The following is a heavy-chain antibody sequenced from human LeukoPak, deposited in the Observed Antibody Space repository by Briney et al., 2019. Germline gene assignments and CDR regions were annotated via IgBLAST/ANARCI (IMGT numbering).Heavy chain of an antibody. CDR2: ISSSGSTI. CDR3: ARYVVLMVYAMGYYMDV. CDR1: GFTFSSYE. V-gene: IGHV3-48*03. D-gene: IGHD2-8*01. Sequence: GGSLRLSCAASGFTFSSYEMNWVRQAPGKGLEWVSYISSSGSTIYYADSVKGRLTISRDNAKNSLYLQMNSLRAEDTAVYYCARYVVLMVYAMGYYMDVWGKGTTVTVSS. J-gene: IGHJ6*03.